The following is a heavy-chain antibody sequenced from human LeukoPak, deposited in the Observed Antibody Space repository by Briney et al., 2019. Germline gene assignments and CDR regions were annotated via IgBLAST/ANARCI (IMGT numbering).Heavy chain of an antibody. Sequence: GGSLRLSCAASGFTFSSYSMNWVRQAPRKGLEWVSSISSSSSYIYYADSVKGRFTISRDNAKNSLYLQMNSLRAEDTAVYYCARAQELADFDYWGQGTLVTVSS. CDR2: ISSSSSYI. CDR3: ARAQELADFDY. J-gene: IGHJ4*02. V-gene: IGHV3-21*01. CDR1: GFTFSSYS. D-gene: IGHD6-13*01.